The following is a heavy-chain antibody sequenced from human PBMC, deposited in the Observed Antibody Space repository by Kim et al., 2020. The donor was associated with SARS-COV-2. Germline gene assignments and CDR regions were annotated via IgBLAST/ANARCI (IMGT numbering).Heavy chain of an antibody. Sequence: GGSLRLSCAASGFTFSSYWMSWVRQAPGKGLEWVANIKQDGSEKYYVDSVKGRFTISRDNAKNSLYLQMNSLRAEDTAVYYCARPTHFAVAGNWYFDLWGRGTLVTVSS. D-gene: IGHD6-19*01. CDR1: GFTFSSYW. CDR2: IKQDGSEK. J-gene: IGHJ2*01. V-gene: IGHV3-7*01. CDR3: ARPTHFAVAGNWYFDL.